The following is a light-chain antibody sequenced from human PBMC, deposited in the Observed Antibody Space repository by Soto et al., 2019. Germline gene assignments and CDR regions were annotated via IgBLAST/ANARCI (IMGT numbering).Light chain of an antibody. CDR1: QRVSNSY. CDR2: GAS. CDR3: QRYGGSPPFT. Sequence: EIVLTQSPGTLSLSPGETATLSCRASQRVSNSYLAWYQKKPGQAPRLLIYGASSRAAGIPDRFSGSGSGTDFTLTISRLEPEDLAVYFCQRYGGSPPFTFGQGTKVEIK. V-gene: IGKV3-20*01. J-gene: IGKJ2*01.